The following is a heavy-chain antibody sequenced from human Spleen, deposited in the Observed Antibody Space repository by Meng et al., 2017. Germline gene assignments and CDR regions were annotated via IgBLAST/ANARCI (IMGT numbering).Heavy chain of an antibody. CDR1: GGSFSGYY. J-gene: IGHJ4*02. D-gene: IGHD3-22*01. CDR2: IYFSGTT. CDR3: ARGYYDSSGQVL. V-gene: IGHV4-31*11. Sequence: SETLSLTCAVYGGSFSGYYWSWIRQHPGKGLEWIGYIYFSGTTYYNPSLKSRVTISVDTSKNQFSLKLSSVTAADTAVYYCARGYYDSSGQVLWGQGTLVTVSS.